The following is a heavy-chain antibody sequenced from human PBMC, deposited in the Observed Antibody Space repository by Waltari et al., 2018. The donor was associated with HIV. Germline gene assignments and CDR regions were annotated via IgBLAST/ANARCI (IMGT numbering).Heavy chain of an antibody. V-gene: IGHV4-39*01. CDR1: GGSIHSSTYY. D-gene: IGHD3-3*01. CDR3: ARRRYNFWSGSDDY. J-gene: IGHJ4*02. CDR2: ISYSGST. Sequence: QLQLQASGPGLVKPSETPSPSCPVAGGSIHSSTYYWTCILQPPGKGLEWIGSISYSGSTYYNPSLKNRVSISIETSKNQFSLKLSSVTAADTAVYYCARRRYNFWSGSDDYWGKGTLVTVSS.